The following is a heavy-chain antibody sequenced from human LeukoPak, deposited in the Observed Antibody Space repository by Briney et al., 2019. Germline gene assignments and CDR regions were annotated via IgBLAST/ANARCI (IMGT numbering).Heavy chain of an antibody. J-gene: IGHJ4*02. D-gene: IGHD3-3*01. CDR3: ARSPREEGVVGN. Sequence: SETLSLTCTVSGGSISSSSYYWGWIRQPPGKGLEWIGSIYYSGSTYYNPSLKSRVTISVDTSKNQFSLKLSSVTAADTAVYYCARSPREEGVVGNWGQGTLVTVSS. V-gene: IGHV4-39*01. CDR2: IYYSGST. CDR1: GGSISSSSYY.